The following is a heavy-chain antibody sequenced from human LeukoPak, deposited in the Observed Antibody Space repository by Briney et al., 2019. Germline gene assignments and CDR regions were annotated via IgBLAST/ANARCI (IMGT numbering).Heavy chain of an antibody. Sequence: SETLSLTCTVSGGSISSSSYYWGWIRQPPGKGLEWIGSIYYSGSTYDNPSLKSRVTISVDTSKNQFSLKLSSVTAADTAVYYCARASDSGSYINDAFDIWGQGTMVTVSS. D-gene: IGHD1-26*01. CDR3: ARASDSGSYINDAFDI. V-gene: IGHV4-39*07. CDR1: GGSISSSSYY. J-gene: IGHJ3*02. CDR2: IYYSGST.